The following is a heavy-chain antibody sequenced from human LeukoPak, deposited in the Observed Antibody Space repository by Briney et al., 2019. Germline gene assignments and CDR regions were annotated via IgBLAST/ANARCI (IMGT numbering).Heavy chain of an antibody. CDR2: IYYSGST. J-gene: IGHJ6*02. D-gene: IGHD3-10*01. CDR1: GGSISSYY. CDR3: AAQSGNYGSGSYYNSYYYYGMDV. Sequence: SETLSLTCTVSGGSISSYYWSWIRQPPGKGLEWIGYIYYSGSTNYNPSLKSRVTISVDTSKNQFSLKLSSVTAADTAVYYCAAQSGNYGSGSYYNSYYYYGMDVWGQGTTVTVSS. V-gene: IGHV4-59*01.